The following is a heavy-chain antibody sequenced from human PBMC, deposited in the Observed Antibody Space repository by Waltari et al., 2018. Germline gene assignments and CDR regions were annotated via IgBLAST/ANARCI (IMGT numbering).Heavy chain of an antibody. CDR1: GFIYTNYW. Sequence: EVQLVESGGGLAQPGGSLRLSCVASGFIYTNYWMRWVRHTPGKGLEWVANIKQDGSEASYLDSVKGRFTISRDNAKNSLHLQMNNLRVEDTALYYCARGRWLQIDWGQGTLVTVSS. CDR2: IKQDGSEA. J-gene: IGHJ4*02. CDR3: ARGRWLQID. D-gene: IGHD5-12*01. V-gene: IGHV3-7*01.